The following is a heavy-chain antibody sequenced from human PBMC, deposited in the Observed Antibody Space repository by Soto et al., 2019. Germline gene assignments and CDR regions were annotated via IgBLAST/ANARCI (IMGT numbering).Heavy chain of an antibody. J-gene: IGHJ6*02. CDR3: ARAGWDNYDFWSGSRGYYGMDV. CDR1: GFTFSSYW. CDR2: IKQDGSEK. Sequence: PGGSLRLSCAVSGFTFSSYWMSWVRQAPGKGLEWVANIKQDGSEKYYVDSVKGRFTISRDNAKNSLYLQMNSLRAEDTAVYYCARAGWDNYDFWSGSRGYYGMDVWGQGTTVTVSS. V-gene: IGHV3-7*03. D-gene: IGHD3-3*01.